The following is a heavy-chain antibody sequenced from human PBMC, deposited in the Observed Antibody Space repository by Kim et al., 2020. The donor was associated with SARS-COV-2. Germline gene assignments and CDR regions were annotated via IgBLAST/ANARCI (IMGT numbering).Heavy chain of an antibody. Sequence: GGSLRLSCSTSGFTFGEYAMSWFRQAPGKGLEWVGLIRSQADGATTEYAASVKGTFTISRDNSKSIAYLQMSSLRSEDTAVYYCGRHPLGYLDYCGEGTPGSVSS. CDR3: GRHPLGYLDY. V-gene: IGHV3-49*03. J-gene: IGHJ4*02. CDR2: IRSQADGATT. CDR1: GFTFGEYA.